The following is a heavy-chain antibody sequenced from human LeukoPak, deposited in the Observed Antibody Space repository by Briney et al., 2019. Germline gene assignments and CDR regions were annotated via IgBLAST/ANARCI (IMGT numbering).Heavy chain of an antibody. Sequence: GGSLRLSCAASGFTFSSYWMSWVRQAQGKGLEWVANIKQDGGEKYYVDSVKGRFTISRDNAKNSLYLQMNSLRAEDTAVYYCARAVSHYYDSSGYYYASWFDPWGQGTLVTVSS. D-gene: IGHD3-22*01. J-gene: IGHJ5*02. CDR2: IKQDGGEK. CDR1: GFTFSSYW. CDR3: ARAVSHYYDSSGYYYASWFDP. V-gene: IGHV3-7*01.